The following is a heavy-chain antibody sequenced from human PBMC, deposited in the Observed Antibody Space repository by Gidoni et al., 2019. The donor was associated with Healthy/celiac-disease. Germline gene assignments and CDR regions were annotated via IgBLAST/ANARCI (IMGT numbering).Heavy chain of an antibody. D-gene: IGHD2-2*01. CDR1: GGSISSAGSY. Sequence: QVQLQESGPGLVKPSQTLSLPCTVSGGSISSAGSYWTWIRQHPGKGLEWIGYIYYSGSTYYNPSLKSRVTISVDTSKNQFSLKLSSVTAADTAVYYCARAFYCSSTSCHGGSFDYWGQGTLVTVSS. CDR3: ARAFYCSSTSCHGGSFDY. J-gene: IGHJ4*02. V-gene: IGHV4-31*03. CDR2: IYYSGST.